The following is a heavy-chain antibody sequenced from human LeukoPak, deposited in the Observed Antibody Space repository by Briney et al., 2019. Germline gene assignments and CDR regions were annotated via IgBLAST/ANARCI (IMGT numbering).Heavy chain of an antibody. CDR3: ARAHPRYYYDF. CDR2: ISSSSSYI. Sequence: GGSLRLSCAASGFTFSSYSMNWVRKAPGKGLEWVSSISSSSSYIYYADSVKGRFTISRDNAKNSLYLQMNSLRAEDTAVYYCARAHPRYYYDFWGQGTLVTVSS. D-gene: IGHD1-14*01. V-gene: IGHV3-21*01. CDR1: GFTFSSYS. J-gene: IGHJ4*02.